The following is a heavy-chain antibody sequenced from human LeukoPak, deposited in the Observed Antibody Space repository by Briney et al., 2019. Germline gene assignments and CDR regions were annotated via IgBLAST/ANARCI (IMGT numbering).Heavy chain of an antibody. CDR1: SGSNY. Sequence: SETLSLTCTVSSGSNYWSWIRQPPGKGLEWIACIHYTGSSRYSPSLNSRVTASIDTSKNQFSLKLNSVTAADTAVYYCARHSNLNAGVDWFDPWGQGTQVTVSS. CDR2: IHYTGSS. V-gene: IGHV4-59*08. D-gene: IGHD1-20*01. CDR3: ARHSNLNAGVDWFDP. J-gene: IGHJ5*02.